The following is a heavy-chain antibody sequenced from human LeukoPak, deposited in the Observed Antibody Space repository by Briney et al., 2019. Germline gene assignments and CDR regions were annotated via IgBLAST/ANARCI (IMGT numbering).Heavy chain of an antibody. Sequence: GGSLRLSCVASGFTFSRSEMNWVRQAPGKGLEWVSYISGGSDFIYYTDSVKGRFTISRDNSKNSLYMEMNNLRADDTAVYYCAKGDWPINYLGQGTLVTVSS. CDR2: ISGGSDFI. V-gene: IGHV3-48*03. D-gene: IGHD5-24*01. J-gene: IGHJ4*02. CDR3: AKGDWPINY. CDR1: GFTFSRSE.